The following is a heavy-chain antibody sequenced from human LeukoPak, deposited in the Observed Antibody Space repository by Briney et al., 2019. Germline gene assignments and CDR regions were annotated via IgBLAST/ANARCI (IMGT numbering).Heavy chain of an antibody. Sequence: PGGSLRLSCAASGFTFSSYEMNWVRQAPGKGLEWMAVISYDGRNKYYADSVKGRFTISRDNSKNSLYLQMNSLRAEDTAVYYCAREGAPGYCSGGSCYPAPAALDYWGQGTLVTVSS. CDR2: ISYDGRNK. CDR3: AREGAPGYCSGGSCYPAPAALDY. D-gene: IGHD2-15*01. V-gene: IGHV3-30*04. CDR1: GFTFSSYE. J-gene: IGHJ4*02.